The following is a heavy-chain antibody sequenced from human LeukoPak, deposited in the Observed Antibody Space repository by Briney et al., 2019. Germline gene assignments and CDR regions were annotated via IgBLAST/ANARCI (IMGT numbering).Heavy chain of an antibody. CDR1: GGTFSSYA. CDR2: IIPIFGIA. CDR3: ARDKLGVVMTYYYYYGMDV. J-gene: IGHJ6*02. Sequence: SVKVSCKASGGTFSSYAISWVRQAPGQGLEWMGRIIPIFGIANYAQKFQGRVTITADKSTSTAYMELSSLRSEDTAVYYCARDKLGVVMTYYYYYGMDVWGQGTTVTVSS. V-gene: IGHV1-69*04. D-gene: IGHD3-3*01.